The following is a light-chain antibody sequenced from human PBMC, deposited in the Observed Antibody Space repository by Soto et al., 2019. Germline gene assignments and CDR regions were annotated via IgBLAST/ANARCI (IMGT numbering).Light chain of an antibody. CDR2: EGS. CDR1: SSDVGGYNY. V-gene: IGLV2-23*01. CDR3: CSYAGSSTYV. J-gene: IGLJ1*01. Sequence: QSVLTQPRSVSGSPGQSVTISCTGTSSDVGGYNYVSWYQQHPGKAPKLMIYEGSKRPSGVSNRFSGSKSGNTASLTISILQAEDEADYYCCSYAGSSTYVFGTGTKLTVL.